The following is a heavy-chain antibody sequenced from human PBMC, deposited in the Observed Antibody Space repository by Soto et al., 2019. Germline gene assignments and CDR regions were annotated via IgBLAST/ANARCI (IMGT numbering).Heavy chain of an antibody. V-gene: IGHV1-46*01. J-gene: IGHJ5*02. D-gene: IGHD2-2*02. Sequence: QVQLVQSGAEVKKPGASVKVSCKASGYTFTSYYMHWVRQAPGQGPAWRGMSIPSGGSTRYAQSCQGRATVTRATSTSTVHMELSGRRSEDTALYYCARVSSSCRSTIFYIGGYNWFDPWGPGTLVTVSS. CDR1: GYTFTSYY. CDR3: ARVSSSCRSTIFYIGGYNWFDP. CDR2: SIPSGGST.